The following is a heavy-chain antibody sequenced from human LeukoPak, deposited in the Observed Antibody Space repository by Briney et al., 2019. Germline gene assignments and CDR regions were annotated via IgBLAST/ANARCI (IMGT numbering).Heavy chain of an antibody. Sequence: ASVKVSCKTSGYIFTSYALNWVRQASGQALEWTGWLNTNTGHPTYAQGFTGRFVFSLDTSVRTAFLQINSLQTEDTAVYYCAKGGVPFYYGSGSYCPAWGQGTLVTVSS. CDR2: LNTNTGHP. CDR3: AKGGVPFYYGSGSYCPA. CDR1: GYIFTSYA. D-gene: IGHD3-10*01. V-gene: IGHV7-4-1*02. J-gene: IGHJ5*02.